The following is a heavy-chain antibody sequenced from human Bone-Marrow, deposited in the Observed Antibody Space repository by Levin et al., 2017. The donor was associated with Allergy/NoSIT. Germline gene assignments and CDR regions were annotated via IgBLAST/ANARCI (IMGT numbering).Heavy chain of an antibody. Sequence: GESLKISCKTSGYSFTGYDINWVRQATGQGLEWVGWMSPNSGNTGYAQKFQGRVSMTRNSSIETAYMELTSLRSEDTAIYYCASVRRIGPRLSVFYFDSWGRGTLVTVSS. CDR3: ASVRRIGPRLSVFYFDS. CDR2: MSPNSGNT. J-gene: IGHJ4*02. D-gene: IGHD6-6*01. CDR1: GYSFTGYD. V-gene: IGHV1-8*01.